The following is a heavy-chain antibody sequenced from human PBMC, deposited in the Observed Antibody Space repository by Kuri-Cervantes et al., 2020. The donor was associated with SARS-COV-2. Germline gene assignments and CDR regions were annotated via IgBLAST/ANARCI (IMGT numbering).Heavy chain of an antibody. Sequence: SGTLSLTCTVSGGSISSSSYYWGWIRQPPGKGLEWIGSIYYSGSTYYNLSLKSRVTISVDTSKNQFSLKLSSVTAAETAVYYCARQSVVASDDWGQGTLVTVSS. V-gene: IGHV4-39*01. D-gene: IGHD2-15*01. CDR2: IYYSGST. CDR3: ARQSVVASDD. J-gene: IGHJ4*02. CDR1: GGSISSSSYY.